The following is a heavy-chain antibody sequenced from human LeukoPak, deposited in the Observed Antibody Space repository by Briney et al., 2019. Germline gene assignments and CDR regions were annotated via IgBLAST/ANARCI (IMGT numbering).Heavy chain of an antibody. V-gene: IGHV1-18*01. D-gene: IGHD2-15*01. J-gene: IGHJ6*03. Sequence: VASVKVSCKASGYTFTNFGISWVRQAPGQGLEWMGWISAYNGKTDYAQKLQGRVNMTTDTSTNTAYMELRSLRSNDTAVYFCARAPGHCSGGICPTYYYHMDVWGKGTTVTVSS. CDR3: ARAPGHCSGGICPTYYYHMDV. CDR1: GYTFTNFG. CDR2: ISAYNGKT.